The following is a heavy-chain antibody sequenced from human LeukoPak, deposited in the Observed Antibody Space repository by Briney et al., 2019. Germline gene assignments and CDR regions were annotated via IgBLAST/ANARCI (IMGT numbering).Heavy chain of an antibody. Sequence: GESLKISCKGSGYSFTSYWIGWVRQMPGKGLEWMGIIYPGDSDTRYSPSFQGQVTISADKSISTAYLQWSSLKASDTAMYYCARHIQLWPSDCYFDYWGQGTLVTVSS. CDR1: GYSFTSYW. J-gene: IGHJ4*02. D-gene: IGHD5-18*01. CDR2: IYPGDSDT. CDR3: ARHIQLWPSDCYFDY. V-gene: IGHV5-51*01.